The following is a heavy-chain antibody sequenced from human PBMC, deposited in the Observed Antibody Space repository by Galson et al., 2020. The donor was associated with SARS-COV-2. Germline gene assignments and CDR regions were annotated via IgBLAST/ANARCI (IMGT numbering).Heavy chain of an antibody. V-gene: IGHV4-59*01. CDR3: VRDLISRVPGSGFDP. J-gene: IGHJ5*02. D-gene: IGHD1-26*01. CDR1: GGSISTYY. Sequence: SETLSLTCTVSGGSISTYYWSWIRQPPGKGLEWIGYIHYSVSTNSHPSLKSRFVMSVDTSKNQFSLKVYSVTAADTAVYYCVRDLISRVPGSGFDPWGQGTLVTVSS. CDR2: IHYSVST.